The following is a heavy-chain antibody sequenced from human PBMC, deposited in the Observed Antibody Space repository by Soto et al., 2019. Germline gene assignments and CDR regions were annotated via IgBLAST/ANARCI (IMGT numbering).Heavy chain of an antibody. V-gene: IGHV1-46*03. D-gene: IGHD2-15*01. Sequence: ASVKVSCKASGYTFTSYYMHWVRQAPGQGLEWMGIINPSGGSTSYAQKFQGRVTMTRDTSTSTVYMELSSLRSEDMAVYYCATGVCSGGSCSRTIDYWGQGTLVTVSS. CDR3: ATGVCSGGSCSRTIDY. J-gene: IGHJ4*02. CDR1: GYTFTSYY. CDR2: INPSGGST.